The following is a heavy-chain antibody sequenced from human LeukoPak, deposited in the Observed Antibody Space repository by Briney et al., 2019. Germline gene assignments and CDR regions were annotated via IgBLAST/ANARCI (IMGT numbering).Heavy chain of an antibody. CDR1: GFTFSDYY. CDR3: AKGTYYDILTGLGY. Sequence: GGSLRLSCAASGFTFSDYYMSWIRQAPGKGLEWVSYISSSGSTIYYADSVKGRFTISRDNAKNSLYPQMNSLRAEDTAVYYCAKGTYYDILTGLGYWGQGTLVTVSS. J-gene: IGHJ4*02. D-gene: IGHD3-9*01. V-gene: IGHV3-11*01. CDR2: ISSSGSTI.